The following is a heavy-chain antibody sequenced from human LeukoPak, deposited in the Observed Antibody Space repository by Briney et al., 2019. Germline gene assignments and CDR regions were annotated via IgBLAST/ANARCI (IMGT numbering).Heavy chain of an antibody. J-gene: IGHJ4*02. D-gene: IGHD5-12*01. Sequence: PGRSLRLSCAASGITFSRSAMHWVRQAPGKGLEWVAIISYDGTNKYYLDSVKGRFTISRDNSKNTLYPQMDSLRAEDTAVYYCTRGTVPGLATTYGTYFDSWGQGTLVTVSS. V-gene: IGHV3-30*04. CDR2: ISYDGTNK. CDR1: GITFSRSA. CDR3: TRGTVPGLATTYGTYFDS.